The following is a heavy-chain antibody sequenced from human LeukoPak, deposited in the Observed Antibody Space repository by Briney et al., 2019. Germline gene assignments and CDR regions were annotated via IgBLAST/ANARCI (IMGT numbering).Heavy chain of an antibody. V-gene: IGHV1-8*01. J-gene: IGHJ4*02. CDR3: ARENTMVRRLTLYYFDY. CDR1: GYTFTSYD. D-gene: IGHD3-10*01. Sequence: GASVKVSCKASGYTFTSYDINWVRQATGQGLEWMGWMNPNSGNTGYAQKFQGRVTMTRNTSISTAYMELSSLRAEDTAVYYCARENTMVRRLTLYYFDYWGRGTLVTVSS. CDR2: MNPNSGNT.